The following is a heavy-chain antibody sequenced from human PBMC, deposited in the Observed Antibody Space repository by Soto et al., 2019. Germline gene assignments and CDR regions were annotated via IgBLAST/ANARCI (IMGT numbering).Heavy chain of an antibody. D-gene: IGHD2-15*01. V-gene: IGHV4-4*02. Sequence: QVQLQESGPGLVKPSGTLSLTCAVSGGSISSSNWWTWVRQPPGEGLHWIGEIYHDGSTNSNSSLKSRVTISVDKSKHQFSLNLTSVTAADTAVYYCARVGGPRVALDYWGQGTLVTVSS. J-gene: IGHJ4*02. CDR3: ARVGGPRVALDY. CDR2: IYHDGST. CDR1: GGSISSSNW.